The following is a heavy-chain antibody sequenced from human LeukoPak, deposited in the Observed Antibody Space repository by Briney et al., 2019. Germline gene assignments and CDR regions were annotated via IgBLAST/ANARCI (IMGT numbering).Heavy chain of an antibody. V-gene: IGHV1-24*01. CDR1: GYTLTELS. CDR2: FDPEDGET. Sequence: ASVKVSCKVSGYTLTELSMHWVRQAPAKGPEWMGGFDPEDGETIYAQKFQGRVTMTEDTSTDTAYMELSSLRYEDTAVYYCATDLHLAVVAAIPRTGYWGQGTLVTVSS. J-gene: IGHJ4*02. CDR3: ATDLHLAVVAAIPRTGY. D-gene: IGHD2-15*01.